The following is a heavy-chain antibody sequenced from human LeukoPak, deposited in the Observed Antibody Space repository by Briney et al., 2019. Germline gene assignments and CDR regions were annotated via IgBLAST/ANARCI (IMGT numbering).Heavy chain of an antibody. CDR3: ARDSPDYGGKGFDY. CDR2: VGGDDTN. D-gene: IGHD4-23*01. J-gene: IGHJ4*02. Sequence: GGSLRLSCAASGFTFSSYAMNWVRQAPGKGLEWVSVVGGDDTNYYIDSAKGRLTISRDNSKNTLSLQMNNLRPEDTAVYYCARDSPDYGGKGFDYWGQGTLVTVSS. V-gene: IGHV3-23*01. CDR1: GFTFSSYA.